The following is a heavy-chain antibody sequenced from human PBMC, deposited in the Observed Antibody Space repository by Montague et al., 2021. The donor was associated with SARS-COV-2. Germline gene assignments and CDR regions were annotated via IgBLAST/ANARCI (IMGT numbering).Heavy chain of an antibody. CDR1: GGSISSSSYY. Sequence: SETLSLTCTVSGGSISSSSYYWGWIRQPPGKGLEWIGSIYYSGSTYYYPYLKSRVTISVDTSKNQFSLKLSSVTAADTAVYDCARHGLAGITIFGVVTQRVGFDFWGQGTIVTVSS. CDR3: ARHGLAGITIFGVVTQRVGFDF. CDR2: IYYSGST. V-gene: IGHV4-39*01. J-gene: IGHJ3*01. D-gene: IGHD3-3*01.